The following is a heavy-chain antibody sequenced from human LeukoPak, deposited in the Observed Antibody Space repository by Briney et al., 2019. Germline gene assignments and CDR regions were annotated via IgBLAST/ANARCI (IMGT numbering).Heavy chain of an antibody. CDR1: GFTFSSYG. V-gene: IGHV3-30*18. Sequence: PGGSLRLSCAAPGFTFSSYGMHWVRQAPGKGLEWVAVISYDGSNKYYADSVKGRFTISRDNSKNTLYLQMNSLRAEDTAVYYCAKDRVYSGYDHLDYWGQGTLVTVSS. D-gene: IGHD5-12*01. CDR2: ISYDGSNK. CDR3: AKDRVYSGYDHLDY. J-gene: IGHJ4*02.